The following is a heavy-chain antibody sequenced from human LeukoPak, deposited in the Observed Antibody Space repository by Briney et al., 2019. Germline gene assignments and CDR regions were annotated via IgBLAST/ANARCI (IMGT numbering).Heavy chain of an antibody. V-gene: IGHV3-53*01. D-gene: IGHD3-9*01. Sequence: PGGSLRLSCAASGFTLSSNYMSWVRQAPGKGLEWVSVIYSGGRTYYADSVKGRFTISRDNAKNSLYLQMNSLRAEDTAVYYCARSRLGYYDILTGYYANTHFDYWGQGTLVTVSS. J-gene: IGHJ4*02. CDR3: ARSRLGYYDILTGYYANTHFDY. CDR1: GFTLSSNY. CDR2: IYSGGRT.